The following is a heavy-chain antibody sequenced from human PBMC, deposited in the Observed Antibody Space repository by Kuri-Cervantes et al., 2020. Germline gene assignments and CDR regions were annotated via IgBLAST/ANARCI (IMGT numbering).Heavy chain of an antibody. V-gene: IGHV1-69*13. Sequence: SVKVSCKASGYTFTSYGISWVRQAPGQGLEWMGGIIPIFGTANYAQKFQGRVTITADESTSTAYMELSSLRSEDTAVYYCARDRGYSYGGVFYYYYGMDVWGQGTTVTVSS. CDR1: GYTFTSYG. CDR2: IIPIFGTA. CDR3: ARDRGYSYGGVFYYYYGMDV. D-gene: IGHD5-18*01. J-gene: IGHJ6*02.